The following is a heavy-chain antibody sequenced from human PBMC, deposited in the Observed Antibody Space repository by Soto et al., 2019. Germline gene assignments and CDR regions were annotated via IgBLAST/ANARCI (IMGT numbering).Heavy chain of an antibody. CDR3: ARDGYNLYPFDY. V-gene: IGHV1-24*01. J-gene: IGHJ4*02. CDR1: GYTLTELS. CDR2: FDPEDGET. D-gene: IGHD5-12*01. Sequence: ASVKVSCKVSGYTLTELSMHWVRQAPGKGLEWMGGFDPEDGETIYAQKFQGRVTMTEDTSTDTAYMELSSLRSEDTAVYYCARDGYNLYPFDYWGQGTLVTVSS.